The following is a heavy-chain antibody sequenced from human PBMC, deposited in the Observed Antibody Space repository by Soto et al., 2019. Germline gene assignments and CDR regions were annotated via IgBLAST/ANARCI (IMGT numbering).Heavy chain of an antibody. V-gene: IGHV3-23*01. CDR2: ISASGGLT. J-gene: IGHJ4*02. CDR3: ARESEDLTSNFDY. Sequence: EVQLLESGGGLVQPGGSLRLSCAASGFAFSSYAVSWVRQAPGKGLEWVSGISASGGLTNYADSVKGRFTVSRDNAKNSLYLEMNSLRAEDTAVYYCARESEDLTSNFDYWGQGTLVTVSS. CDR1: GFAFSSYA.